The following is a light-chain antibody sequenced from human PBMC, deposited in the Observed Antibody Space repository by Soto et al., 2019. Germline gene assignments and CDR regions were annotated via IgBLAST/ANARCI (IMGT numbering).Light chain of an antibody. CDR1: QSISSW. CDR3: QKYNIYPSP. J-gene: IGKJ2*01. CDR2: DAS. Sequence: DIQMTQSPSTLSASVGDRVTITCRASQSISSWLAWYKQKPGKAPKLLIYDASSLESGVPSRFSGSGSGTDFTLTISGLQPDDFATYYCQKYNIYPSPFGQGTKVDIK. V-gene: IGKV1-5*01.